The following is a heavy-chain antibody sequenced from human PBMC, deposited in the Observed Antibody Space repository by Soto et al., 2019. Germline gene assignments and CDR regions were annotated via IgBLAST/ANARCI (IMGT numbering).Heavy chain of an antibody. Sequence: GGSLRLSCAASGFTVSSNYMSWVRQAPGKGLEWVSVIYSGGSTYYADSVKGRFTISRDNSKNTLYLQMNSLRAEDTAVYYCARERVGATRWEEFDYWGQGTLVNV. CDR1: GFTVSSNY. CDR2: IYSGGST. CDR3: ARERVGATRWEEFDY. J-gene: IGHJ4*02. D-gene: IGHD1-26*01. V-gene: IGHV3-53*01.